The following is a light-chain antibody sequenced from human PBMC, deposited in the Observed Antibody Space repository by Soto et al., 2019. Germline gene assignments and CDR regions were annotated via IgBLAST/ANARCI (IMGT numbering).Light chain of an antibody. J-gene: IGKJ4*01. CDR3: QQRSNWPLT. Sequence: EIVLTQSPATLSLSPGERATLSCRASQSVSSYFAWYQQKPGQAPMLLIYDASNRATGIPARFSGSGSWTDCTLTISSLEPEDLAVYYCQQRSNWPLTFGGGTKVEI. CDR1: QSVSSY. V-gene: IGKV3-11*01. CDR2: DAS.